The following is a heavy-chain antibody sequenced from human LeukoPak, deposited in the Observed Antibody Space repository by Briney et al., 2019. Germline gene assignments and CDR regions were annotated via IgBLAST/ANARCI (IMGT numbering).Heavy chain of an antibody. D-gene: IGHD2-2*02. CDR2: ICSSSSYI. V-gene: IGHV3-21*01. J-gene: IGHJ4*02. CDR3: ARLRRYCSSTSCYMIFY. Sequence: GGSLRLSCAASGFTLSSYSMSWVPPAPGKGREWGSSICSSSSYIYYADSVKGRFNICRDNAKNSMYLQMNSLRAEDTAVYYCARLRRYCSSTSCYMIFYSGQGTLVTVSS. CDR1: GFTLSSYS.